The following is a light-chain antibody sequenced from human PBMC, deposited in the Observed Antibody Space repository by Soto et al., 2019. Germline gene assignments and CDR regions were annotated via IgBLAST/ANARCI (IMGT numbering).Light chain of an antibody. J-gene: IGKJ1*01. V-gene: IGKV3D-20*02. CDR1: ESVTSNY. Sequence: EIVLTQSPGTLSLSPGERATLSCGASESVTSNYLAWYQQKPGQAPRLLIFGASTRATGIPDRFSGSGSGTHFTLTISSLEPEDFAVYYCQQRRNWPPWTFGQGTKVDIK. CDR2: GAS. CDR3: QQRRNWPPWT.